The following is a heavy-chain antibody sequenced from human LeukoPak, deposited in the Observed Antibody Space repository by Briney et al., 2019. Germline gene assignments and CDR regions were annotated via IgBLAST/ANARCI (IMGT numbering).Heavy chain of an antibody. CDR2: INPNSGGT. Sequence: ASVKVSCKASGYTFTGYYMHWVRQAPGQGLEWMGWINPNSGGTNYAQKFQGRVTMTRDTSISTAYMELSRLRSDDTAVYYCARGKAKGSWSFWFDPWGQGTLVTVSA. D-gene: IGHD3-10*01. V-gene: IGHV1-2*02. CDR1: GYTFTGYY. J-gene: IGHJ5*02. CDR3: ARGKAKGSWSFWFDP.